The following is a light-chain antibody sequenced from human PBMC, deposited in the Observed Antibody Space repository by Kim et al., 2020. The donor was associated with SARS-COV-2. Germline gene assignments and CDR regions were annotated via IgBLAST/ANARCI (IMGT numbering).Light chain of an antibody. V-gene: IGKV1-39*01. CDR1: QRGSIN. CDR2: GAS. Sequence: SAAVGDRVTITCRETQRGSINLNWYQQSPGTAPWLLIYGASTLQSGVPARFSGSGSGTGFTLTISSLQPEDFAIYYCQQTFRTQYSFGQGTKLEI. CDR3: QQTFRTQYS. J-gene: IGKJ2*03.